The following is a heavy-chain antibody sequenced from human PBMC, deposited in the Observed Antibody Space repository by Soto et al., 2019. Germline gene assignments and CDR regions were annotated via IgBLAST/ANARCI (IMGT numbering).Heavy chain of an antibody. J-gene: IGHJ5*02. CDR1: GGTFSSYA. V-gene: IGHV1-69*01. CDR2: IIPIFGTA. Sequence: QVQLVQSGAEVKKPGSSVKVSCKASGGTFSSYAISWVRQAPGQGLEWMGGIIPIFGTANYAQKFQGRVTITADESTSTAYMELSSLRSKDTAVYYCARDNPMRMVRGGGFDPWGQGTLVTVSS. D-gene: IGHD3-10*01. CDR3: ARDNPMRMVRGGGFDP.